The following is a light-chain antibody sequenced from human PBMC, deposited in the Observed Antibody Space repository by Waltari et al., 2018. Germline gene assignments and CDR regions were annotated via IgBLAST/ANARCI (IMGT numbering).Light chain of an antibody. CDR2: KDT. Sequence: SSELTQPPSVSVSPGQTASITCSADALPKQYVYGYQQKPGQAPGLVIYKDTERPSGIPERFSGSSSGTTVTLTISGVQAEDEADYYCQSADSSGTYVVFGAGTKLTVL. J-gene: IGLJ2*01. CDR1: ALPKQY. V-gene: IGLV3-25*03. CDR3: QSADSSGTYVV.